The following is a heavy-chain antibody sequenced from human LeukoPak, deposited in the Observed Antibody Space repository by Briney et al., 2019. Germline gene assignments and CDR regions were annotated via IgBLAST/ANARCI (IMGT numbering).Heavy chain of an antibody. V-gene: IGHV3-23*01. CDR2: ISGSSPAT. CDR3: AKERQSGDYFTSDY. Sequence: PGGSLRLSCAASGFPFSGYTLSWVRQAPGKGLEWVSAISGSSPATYYSGSVKGRFTISRDNSKNTLYLQMNSLRAEDTAIYYCAKERQSGDYFTSDYWGPGTLVTVSS. J-gene: IGHJ4*02. D-gene: IGHD4-17*01. CDR1: GFPFSGYT.